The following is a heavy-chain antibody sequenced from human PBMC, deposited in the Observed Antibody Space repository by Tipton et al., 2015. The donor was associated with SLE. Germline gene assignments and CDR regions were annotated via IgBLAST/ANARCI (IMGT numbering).Heavy chain of an antibody. Sequence: SLRLSCAASGFSFRSYAMSWVRQAPGKGLEWVSIVYSGGRPFYADSVKGRFTISRDNSKNTLSLQMNSLRAEDTAVYYCAKEPVGYCSTTACHYFDYWGHGSLVTVSS. CDR1: GFSFRSYA. CDR3: AKEPVGYCSTTACHYFDY. V-gene: IGHV3-23*03. D-gene: IGHD2-2*01. J-gene: IGHJ4*01. CDR2: VYSGGRP.